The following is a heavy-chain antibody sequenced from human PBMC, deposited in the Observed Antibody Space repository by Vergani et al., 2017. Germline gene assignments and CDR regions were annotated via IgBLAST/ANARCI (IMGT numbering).Heavy chain of an antibody. CDR2: IYYNGST. CDR3: ARHAAVEWLVKLGWIDP. CDR1: GASIRSSNYY. J-gene: IGHJ5*02. D-gene: IGHD6-19*01. V-gene: IGHV4-39*01. Sequence: QLQLQESGPGLVKPSATLSLTCSVSGASIRSSNYYWGWIRQPPGKGLEWIASIYYNGSTYYNPSLKSRVTISLDTSKNQFSLKLSSVTAADTAVYFCARHAAVEWLVKLGWIDPWGQGILVTVSS.